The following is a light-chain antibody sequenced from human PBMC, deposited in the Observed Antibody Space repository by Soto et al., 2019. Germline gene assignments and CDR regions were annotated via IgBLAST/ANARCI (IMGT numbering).Light chain of an antibody. V-gene: IGKV3-15*01. CDR1: QSVSSN. Sequence: EIVMTQSPATLSVSPGERATLSCRASQSVSSNLAWYQQKPGQAPRLLLYGASTRATGIPARFSGSGSGTEFPLTISSLQSEDFAVYYCQQYNNWPVTFGQGTKLEIK. CDR3: QQYNNWPVT. CDR2: GAS. J-gene: IGKJ2*01.